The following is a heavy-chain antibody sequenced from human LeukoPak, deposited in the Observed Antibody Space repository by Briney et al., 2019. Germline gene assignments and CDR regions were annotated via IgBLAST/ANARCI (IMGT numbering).Heavy chain of an antibody. CDR3: ARYKDVRPYGADAYYFDY. CDR2: ISAYNGNT. D-gene: IGHD4-17*01. Sequence: GASVKVSCKASGYTFTRCGISWVRQAPGQGLEWMGWISAYNGNTNYAQKLQGRVTMTTGTSTSTAYMELRSLRSDDTAVYYCARYKDVRPYGADAYYFDYWGQGTLVTVSS. J-gene: IGHJ4*02. CDR1: GYTFTRCG. V-gene: IGHV1-18*01.